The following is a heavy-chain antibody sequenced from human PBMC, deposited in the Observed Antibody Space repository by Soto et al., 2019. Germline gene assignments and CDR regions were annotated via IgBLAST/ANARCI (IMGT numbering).Heavy chain of an antibody. CDR2: ISGSGGST. Sequence: GGSLRLSCAASGFTFSSYAMSWVRQAPGKGLEWVSAISGSGGSTYYADSVKGRFTISRDNSKNTLYLQMNSLRAEDTAVYYCAKGTDYYGSVSYYNPCDYWGQGTLVTVAS. J-gene: IGHJ4*02. D-gene: IGHD3-10*01. CDR3: AKGTDYYGSVSYYNPCDY. CDR1: GFTFSSYA. V-gene: IGHV3-23*01.